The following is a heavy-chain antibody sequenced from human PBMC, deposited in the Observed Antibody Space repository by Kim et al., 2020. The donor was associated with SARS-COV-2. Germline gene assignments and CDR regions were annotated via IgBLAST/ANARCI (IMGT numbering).Heavy chain of an antibody. D-gene: IGHD3-10*01. CDR3: AKDFSATSHLCDY. J-gene: IGHJ4*02. CDR1: GFTFNNYA. CDR2: ISGNGYNT. V-gene: IGHV3-23*01. Sequence: GGSLRLSCAASGFTFNNYAMTWVRQAPGKGLEWVSTISGNGYNTFYADSVKGRFTISRDNSKNTLSLQMNSLRAEDTAVYYCAKDFSATSHLCDYWGQGT.